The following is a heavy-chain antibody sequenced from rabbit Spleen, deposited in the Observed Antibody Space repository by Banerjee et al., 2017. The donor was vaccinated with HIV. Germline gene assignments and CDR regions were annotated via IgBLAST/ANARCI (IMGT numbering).Heavy chain of an antibody. CDR3: ARDLTGVIGWNFNL. D-gene: IGHD1-1*01. J-gene: IGHJ4*01. CDR2: IEPIFGNT. CDR1: GFDFSYYG. Sequence: EQLVESGGGLVQPGGSLKLSCKASGFDFSYYGVSWVRQAPGKGLEWIGYIEPIFGNTYYANWVNGRFTISSHNAQNTLYLQLSSLTAADTATYFCARDLTGVIGWNFNLWGPGTLVTVS. V-gene: IGHV1S47*01.